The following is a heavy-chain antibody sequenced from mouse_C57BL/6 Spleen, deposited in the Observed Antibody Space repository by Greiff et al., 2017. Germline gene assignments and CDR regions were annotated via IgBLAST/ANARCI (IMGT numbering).Heavy chain of an antibody. J-gene: IGHJ1*03. CDR1: GYTFTDYE. CDR3: TRLGPNWYFDV. D-gene: IGHD4-1*01. Sequence: VQLQQSGAELVRPGASVTLSCKASGYTFTDYEMHWVKQTPVHGLEWIGAIDPETGGTAYNQKFKGKAILTADKSSSTAYMELRSLTSEDSAVYYCTRLGPNWYFDVWGTGTTVTVSS. CDR2: IDPETGGT. V-gene: IGHV1-15*01.